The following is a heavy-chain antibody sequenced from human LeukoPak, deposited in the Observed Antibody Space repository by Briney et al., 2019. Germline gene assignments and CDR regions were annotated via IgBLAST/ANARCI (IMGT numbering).Heavy chain of an antibody. CDR2: IYYSGST. CDR3: ARTFSGYDFWSGYSTENNWFDP. V-gene: IGHV4-30-4*08. D-gene: IGHD3-3*01. Sequence: SQTLSLTCTVSGGSISSGDYYWSWIRQPPGKGLEWIGYIYYSGSTYYNPSLKSRVTISVDTSKNQFSLMLSPVTAADTAVYYCARTFSGYDFWSGYSTENNWFDPWGQGTLVTVSS. CDR1: GGSISSGDYY. J-gene: IGHJ5*02.